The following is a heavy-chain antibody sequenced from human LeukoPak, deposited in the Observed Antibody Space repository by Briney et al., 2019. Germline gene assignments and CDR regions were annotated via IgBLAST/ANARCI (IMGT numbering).Heavy chain of an antibody. Sequence: GGSLRLSCAASGFTFSSYAMSWVRQAPGKGLEWVSGSSGSGDTTYYADSVKGRFTISRDNSNNTLYLQMNILRAEDTAVYYCAKDYYTITTCSFDSWGQGTLVTVSS. CDR2: SSGSGDTT. J-gene: IGHJ4*02. D-gene: IGHD2-2*01. CDR3: AKDYYTITTCSFDS. V-gene: IGHV3-23*01. CDR1: GFTFSSYA.